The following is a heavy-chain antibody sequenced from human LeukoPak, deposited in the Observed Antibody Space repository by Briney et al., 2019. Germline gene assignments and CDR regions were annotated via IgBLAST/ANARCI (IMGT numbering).Heavy chain of an antibody. CDR2: IYTSGST. CDR3: ASSSGYSYGYEYDY. J-gene: IGHJ4*02. V-gene: IGHV4-61*02. Sequence: SETLSLTCTVSGGSISSGSYYWSWIRQPAGKGLEWIGRIYTSGSTNYNPSLRSRVTISVDTSKTQFSLKLSSVTAADTAVYYCASSSGYSYGYEYDYWGQGTLATVSS. D-gene: IGHD5-18*01. CDR1: GGSISSGSYY.